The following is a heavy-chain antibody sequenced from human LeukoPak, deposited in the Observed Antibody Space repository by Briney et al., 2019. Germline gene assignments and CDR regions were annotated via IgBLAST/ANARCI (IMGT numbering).Heavy chain of an antibody. CDR3: VRGNVKHYHSVADEYYYYMDV. CDR2: ISYSGTP. V-gene: IGHV4-34*01. D-gene: IGHD6-19*01. CDR1: GDSFSGFY. Sequence: SQTLSLTCAVYGDSFSGFYWTWVRQAPGKGLDWIGEISYSGTPRYNPSLNSRITVTLDTSKKQISLNLSPVTAADTAVYYCVRGNVKHYHSVADEYYYYMDVWGKGTAVIVSS. J-gene: IGHJ6*03.